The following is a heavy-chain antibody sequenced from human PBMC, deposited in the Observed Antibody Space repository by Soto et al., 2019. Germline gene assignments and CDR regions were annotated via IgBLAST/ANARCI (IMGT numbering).Heavy chain of an antibody. CDR3: ARARWMSRANWFDP. V-gene: IGHV4-59*12. Sequence: QVELQQSGPGLVKASETLSLSCTVFGGSIDSYYWSWIRQAPGKGLEWIGHISDSGTTNYNPSLGGRVTISVDTSRKLFSLKLSSVTAADTAVYFCARARWMSRANWFDPWGPGTLVTVSS. CDR2: ISDSGTT. J-gene: IGHJ5*02. D-gene: IGHD6-6*01. CDR1: GGSIDSYY.